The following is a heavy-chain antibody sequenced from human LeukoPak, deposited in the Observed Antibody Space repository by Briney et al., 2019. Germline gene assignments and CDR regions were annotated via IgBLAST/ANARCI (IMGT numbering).Heavy chain of an antibody. V-gene: IGHV4-34*01. CDR2: INHSGST. CDR1: GGSFSGYY. D-gene: IGHD1-26*01. CDR3: AKRGIVGATPAYFDY. Sequence: SETLSLTCAVYGGSFSGYYWSWIRQPPGKGLEWIGEINHSGSTNYNPSLKSRVTISVDTSKNQFSLKLSSVTAADTAVYYCAKRGIVGATPAYFDYWGQGTLVTVSS. J-gene: IGHJ4*02.